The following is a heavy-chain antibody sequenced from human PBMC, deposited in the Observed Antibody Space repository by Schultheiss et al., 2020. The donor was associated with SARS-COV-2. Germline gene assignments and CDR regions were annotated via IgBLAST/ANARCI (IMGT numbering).Heavy chain of an antibody. V-gene: IGHV3-30*18. CDR1: GFTFSSYG. CDR3: AKAKDIVVVVAAPAVDY. CDR2: ISYDGSNK. D-gene: IGHD2-15*01. J-gene: IGHJ4*02. Sequence: GGSLRLSCAASGFTFSSYGMHWVRQAPGKGLEWVAVISYDGSNKYYADSVKGRFTISRDNSKNTLYLQMNSLRAEDTAVYYCAKAKDIVVVVAAPAVDYWGQGTLVTVSS.